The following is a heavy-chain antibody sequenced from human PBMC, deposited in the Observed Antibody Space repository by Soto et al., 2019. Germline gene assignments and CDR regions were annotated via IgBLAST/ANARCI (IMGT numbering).Heavy chain of an antibody. Sequence: PSETLSLTCTVSGGSISSYYWSWIRQPPGKGLEWIGYIYYSGSTNYNPSLKSRVTISVDTSKNQFSLKLSSVTAADTAVYYCARAAAAGIGHYFDYWGQGTLVTASS. J-gene: IGHJ4*02. D-gene: IGHD6-13*01. CDR1: GGSISSYY. CDR2: IYYSGST. CDR3: ARAAAAGIGHYFDY. V-gene: IGHV4-59*01.